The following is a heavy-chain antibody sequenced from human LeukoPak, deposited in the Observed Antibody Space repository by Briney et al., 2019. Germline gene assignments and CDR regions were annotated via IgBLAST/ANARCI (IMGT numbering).Heavy chain of an antibody. Sequence: GGSLRLSCAASGFTFSGYSMNWVRQAPGKGLEWVSSISISSNYIYYADSVKGRFTISRDNAKNSLYLQMNSLRAEDTAVYYCAAYDFWSGYHFDYWGQGTLVTVSS. CDR2: ISISSNYI. CDR1: GFTFSGYS. J-gene: IGHJ4*02. CDR3: AAYDFWSGYHFDY. D-gene: IGHD3-3*01. V-gene: IGHV3-21*01.